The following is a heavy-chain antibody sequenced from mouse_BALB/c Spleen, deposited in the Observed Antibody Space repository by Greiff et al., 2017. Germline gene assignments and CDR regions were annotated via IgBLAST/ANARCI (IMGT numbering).Heavy chain of an antibody. V-gene: IGHV10-1*02. J-gene: IGHJ3*01. D-gene: IGHD2-4*01. CDR2: IRSKSNNYAT. Sequence: GGGLVQPKGSLTLSCAASGFTFNTYAMHWVRLAPGKGLEWVARIRSKSNNYATYYADSVKDRITISRDDSQSMLYLQMNNLKTEDTAMYYCVRQDYGIAYWGQGTLVTVSA. CDR1: GFTFNTYA. CDR3: VRQDYGIAY.